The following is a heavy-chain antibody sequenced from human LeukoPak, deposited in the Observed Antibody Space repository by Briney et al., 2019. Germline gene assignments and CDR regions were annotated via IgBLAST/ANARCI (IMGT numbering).Heavy chain of an antibody. CDR3: AKALEQETVIALDS. Sequence: HTGGSLRLSCAASGFTFSTYAMSWVRQPPGKGLEWVSSISGSGGSTYYADSVKGRFTISRDNSKNTLYLQMNSLRAEDTSIYFCAKALEQETVIALDSWGQGTLVTVSS. CDR2: ISGSGGST. D-gene: IGHD6-13*01. V-gene: IGHV3-23*01. CDR1: GFTFSTYA. J-gene: IGHJ4*02.